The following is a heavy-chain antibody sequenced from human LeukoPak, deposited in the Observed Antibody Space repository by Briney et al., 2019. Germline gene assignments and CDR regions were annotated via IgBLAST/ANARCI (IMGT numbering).Heavy chain of an antibody. D-gene: IGHD6-19*01. Sequence: SETLSLTCAVYGGSFSGYYWSWIRQPPGKGLEWLGEINHSGSTNYNLSLKSRVTISVDTSKNQFSLKLSSVTAVDTAVYYCARISPLDSSGWHNWFDPWGQGTLVTVSS. CDR1: GGSFSGYY. CDR3: ARISPLDSSGWHNWFDP. V-gene: IGHV4-34*01. CDR2: INHSGST. J-gene: IGHJ5*02.